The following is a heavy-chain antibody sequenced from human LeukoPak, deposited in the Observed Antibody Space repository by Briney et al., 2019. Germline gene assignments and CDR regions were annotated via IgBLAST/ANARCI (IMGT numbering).Heavy chain of an antibody. D-gene: IGHD2-2*01. V-gene: IGHV3-30*03. Sequence: PGGSLRLSCAASGFTFSSYGMHWVRQAPGKGLEWVAVISYDGSNKYYADSVKGRFTISRDNSKNTLYLQMNSLRAEDTAVYYCARVGTYQASDYWGQGTLVTVSS. CDR1: GFTFSSYG. J-gene: IGHJ4*02. CDR2: ISYDGSNK. CDR3: ARVGTYQASDY.